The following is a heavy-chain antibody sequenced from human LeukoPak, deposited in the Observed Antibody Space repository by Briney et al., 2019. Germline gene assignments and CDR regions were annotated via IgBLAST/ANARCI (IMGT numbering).Heavy chain of an antibody. D-gene: IGHD3-22*01. CDR3: ARDRYDSSGYSFDY. CDR1: GFTVSSNY. V-gene: IGHV3-53*01. Sequence: GGSLRLSCAASGFTVSSNYMSWVRQAPGKGLEGVSVIYSGGSTYYADSVKGRFTISRDNSKNTLYLQMNSLRAEDTAVYYCARDRYDSSGYSFDYWGQGTLITVSS. CDR2: IYSGGST. J-gene: IGHJ4*02.